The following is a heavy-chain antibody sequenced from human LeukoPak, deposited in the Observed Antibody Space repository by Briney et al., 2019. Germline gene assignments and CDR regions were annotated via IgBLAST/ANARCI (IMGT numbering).Heavy chain of an antibody. CDR3: ARERYTSSWYYYMDV. Sequence: ASVKVSCKASGYTFTSYDINWVRQAPGQGLEWMGWMNPNSGNTGYAQKFQGRVTMTTNTSISTAYMELSSLRSDDTAVYYCARERYTSSWYYYMDVWGKGTTATVSS. CDR2: MNPNSGNT. CDR1: GYTFTSYD. D-gene: IGHD6-13*01. V-gene: IGHV1-8*01. J-gene: IGHJ6*03.